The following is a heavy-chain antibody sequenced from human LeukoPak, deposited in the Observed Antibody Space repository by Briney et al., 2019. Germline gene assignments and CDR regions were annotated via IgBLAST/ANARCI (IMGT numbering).Heavy chain of an antibody. CDR1: GGSISSSSYY. D-gene: IGHD4-23*01. CDR3: ARAAGAPRGGYYFDY. CDR2: IYYSGST. J-gene: IGHJ4*02. V-gene: IGHV4-39*01. Sequence: PSETLSLTCTVSGGSISSSSYYWGWIRQPPGKGLEWIGSIYYSGSTYYNPSLKSRVTISVDTSKNQFSLKLSSVTAADTAVYYCARAAGAPRGGYYFDYWGQGTLVTVSS.